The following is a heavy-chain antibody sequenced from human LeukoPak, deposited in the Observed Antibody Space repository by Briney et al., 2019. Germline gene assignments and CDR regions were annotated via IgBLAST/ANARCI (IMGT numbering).Heavy chain of an antibody. Sequence: PSETLSLTCTVSGGSISSYYWSWIRQPPGKGLEWIGYIYYSGSTNYNPSLKSRVTISVDTSKNQFSLKLSSVTAADTAVYYCARGVDIVARDYYYYMDVWGKGTTVTVSS. J-gene: IGHJ6*03. V-gene: IGHV4-59*01. D-gene: IGHD5-12*01. CDR1: GGSISSYY. CDR2: IYYSGST. CDR3: ARGVDIVARDYYYYMDV.